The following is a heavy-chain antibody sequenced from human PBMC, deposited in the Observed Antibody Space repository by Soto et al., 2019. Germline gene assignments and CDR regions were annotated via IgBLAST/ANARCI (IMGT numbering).Heavy chain of an antibody. CDR2: ITWHSGTI. CDR1: GFTFDQYT. CDR3: AKEMITFGDFNYYYMDV. V-gene: IGHV3-9*01. J-gene: IGHJ6*03. Sequence: PGGSLRLSCAASGFTFDQYTMHWVLQAPWKGLEWVSSITWHSGTIGYADSVKGRFTISRDNAKNSLYLQMNSLRGEDTALYYCAKEMITFGDFNYYYMDVWGNGTTVTVSS. D-gene: IGHD3-16*01.